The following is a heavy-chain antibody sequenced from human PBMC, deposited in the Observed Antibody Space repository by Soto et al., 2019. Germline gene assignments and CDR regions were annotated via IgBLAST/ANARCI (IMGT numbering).Heavy chain of an antibody. CDR1: GFTFSSYS. J-gene: IGHJ6*02. CDR3: ARRNDYGDYYYGMDV. Sequence: GGSLRLSCAASGFTFSSYSMNWVRQAPGKGLEWVSYISSSSSTIYYADSVKGRFTISRDNAKNSLYLQMNSLRDEDTAVYYCARRNDYGDYYYGMDVWGQGTTVTVSS. V-gene: IGHV3-48*02. CDR2: ISSSSSTI. D-gene: IGHD4-17*01.